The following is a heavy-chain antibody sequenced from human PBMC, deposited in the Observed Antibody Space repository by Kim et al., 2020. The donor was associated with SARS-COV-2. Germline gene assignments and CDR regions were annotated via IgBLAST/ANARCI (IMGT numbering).Heavy chain of an antibody. Sequence: GTANYAQKFQGSVTMTADESTGTAYMELGSLRSEDTAVYYCAREQLSPLDYWGQGTLVTVSS. J-gene: IGHJ4*02. CDR3: AREQLSPLDY. CDR2: GTA. V-gene: IGHV1-69*01. D-gene: IGHD2-2*01.